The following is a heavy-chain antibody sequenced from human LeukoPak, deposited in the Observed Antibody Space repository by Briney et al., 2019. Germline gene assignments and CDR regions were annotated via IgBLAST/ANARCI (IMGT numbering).Heavy chain of an antibody. D-gene: IGHD2-21*01. CDR1: GGSFSGYY. Sequence: PSETLSLTCAVYGGSFSGYYWSWIRQPPGKGLEWIGYIYYSGSTNYNPSLKSRVTISVDTSKNQFSLKLSSVTAADTAVYYCASGGKYSLGFDYWGQGTLVAVSS. CDR2: IYYSGST. CDR3: ASGGKYSLGFDY. J-gene: IGHJ4*02. V-gene: IGHV4-59*01.